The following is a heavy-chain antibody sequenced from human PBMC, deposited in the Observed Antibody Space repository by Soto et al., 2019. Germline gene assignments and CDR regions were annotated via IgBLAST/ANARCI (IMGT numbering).Heavy chain of an antibody. V-gene: IGHV3-30-3*01. CDR3: ARVQWLVHKGDV. CDR1: GFTFSSYA. CDR2: ISYDGSNK. Sequence: GGSLRLSCAASGFTFSSYAMHWVRQAPGKGLEWVAVISYDGSNKYYADSVKGRFTISRDNSKNTLYLQMNSLRAEDTAVYYCARVQWLVHKGDVWGQGTTVTVSS. D-gene: IGHD6-19*01. J-gene: IGHJ6*02.